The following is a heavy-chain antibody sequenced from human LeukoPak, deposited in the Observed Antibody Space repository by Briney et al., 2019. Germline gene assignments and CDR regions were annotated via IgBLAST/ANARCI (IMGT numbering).Heavy chain of an antibody. J-gene: IGHJ6*04. Sequence: ASVKVSCKASGYTFTSYDINWVRQATGQGLEWMGWMNPNSGNTGYAQKFQGRVTITRNTSISTAYMELSSLRSEDTAVYYCARTYYYGSGSYSDMDVWGKGTTVTVSS. CDR1: GYTFTSYD. CDR2: MNPNSGNT. D-gene: IGHD3-10*01. V-gene: IGHV1-8*03. CDR3: ARTYYYGSGSYSDMDV.